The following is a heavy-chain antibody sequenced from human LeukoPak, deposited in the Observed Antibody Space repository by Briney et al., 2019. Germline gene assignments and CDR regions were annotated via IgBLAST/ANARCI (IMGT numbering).Heavy chain of an antibody. V-gene: IGHV1-18*01. J-gene: IGHJ4*02. CDR3: ARDLPYGSSDRTPFDY. CDR1: GYTFTSYG. D-gene: IGHD6-6*01. Sequence: GASVTVSCKASGYTFTSYGISWVQQAPGQGLEWMGWISAYNANTNHAQKFQGRVTMTTDTSTSTAYMELRSLRSDDTAVYYCARDLPYGSSDRTPFDYWGQGTLVTVSS. CDR2: ISAYNANT.